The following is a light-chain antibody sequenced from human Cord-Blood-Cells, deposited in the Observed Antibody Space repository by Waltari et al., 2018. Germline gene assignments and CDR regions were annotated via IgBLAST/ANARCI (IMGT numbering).Light chain of an antibody. CDR2: DVS. V-gene: IGLV3-21*03. J-gene: IGLJ2*01. CDR3: QVWDSSSDHVV. Sequence: YVLTQPPSVSVAPGKTARITWGGNNMGCKRTHWYQQEPGQAPVLVVYDVSERPSGIPERFSGSNSGNTATLTISRVEAGDEADYYCQVWDSSSDHVVFGGGTKLTVL. CDR1: NMGCKR.